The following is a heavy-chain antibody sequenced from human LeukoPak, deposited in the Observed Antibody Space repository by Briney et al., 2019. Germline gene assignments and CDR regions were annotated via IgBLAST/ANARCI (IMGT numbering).Heavy chain of an antibody. CDR2: IYHSGST. CDR3: ARSYYYDSSGYYPIDY. V-gene: IGHV4-4*02. Sequence: PSETLSLTCAVSGGSISSSNWWSWVRQPPGKGLEWIGEIYHSGSTNYNPSLKSRVTISVDKSKNQFSLKLSSVTAADTAVYYCARSYYYDSSGYYPIDYWGQGTLVTVSS. D-gene: IGHD3-22*01. J-gene: IGHJ4*02. CDR1: GGSISSSNW.